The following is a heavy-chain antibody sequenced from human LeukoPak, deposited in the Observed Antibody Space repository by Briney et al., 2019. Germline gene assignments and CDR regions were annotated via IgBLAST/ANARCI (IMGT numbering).Heavy chain of an antibody. Sequence: AAVKVSCKASGGTFSRYAISGVRQPPGQGLEWMGRIIPIFGIANYAQKFQGRVTITAEKSTSTAYMELSSLRSEDTAVYYCAREDYWGQGTLVTVSS. CDR3: AREDY. CDR2: IIPIFGIA. V-gene: IGHV1-69*04. CDR1: GGTFSRYA. J-gene: IGHJ4*02.